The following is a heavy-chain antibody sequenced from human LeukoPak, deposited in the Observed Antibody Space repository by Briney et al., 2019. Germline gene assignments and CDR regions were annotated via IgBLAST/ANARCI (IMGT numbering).Heavy chain of an antibody. V-gene: IGHV3-30-3*01. J-gene: IGHJ6*02. Sequence: GGSLRLSCAASGFTFSRNAMHWVRQAPGKGREWVAVISYDGSNKYYAGSVKGRFTISRDNSKDTLYLQMNSLTTEDTAVYYCTTPEGAAALRGSYGMDVWGQGTTVTVSS. D-gene: IGHD2-2*01. CDR3: TTPEGAAALRGSYGMDV. CDR1: GFTFSRNA. CDR2: ISYDGSNK.